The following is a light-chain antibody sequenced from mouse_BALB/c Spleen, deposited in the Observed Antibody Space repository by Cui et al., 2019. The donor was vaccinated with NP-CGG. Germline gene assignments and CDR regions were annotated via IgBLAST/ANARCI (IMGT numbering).Light chain of an antibody. CDR2: GT. Sequence: QAVVTQESALTTSPGETVTLTCRSSIGAVTTSNYANWVQEKPDHLFTGLIGGTNRAPGVPARFSGSLIGDKAALTITGAQTEDEAIYFCALWYSNHWVFGGGTKLTVL. J-gene: IGLJ1*01. CDR1: IGAVTTSNY. CDR3: ALWYSNHWV. V-gene: IGLV1*01.